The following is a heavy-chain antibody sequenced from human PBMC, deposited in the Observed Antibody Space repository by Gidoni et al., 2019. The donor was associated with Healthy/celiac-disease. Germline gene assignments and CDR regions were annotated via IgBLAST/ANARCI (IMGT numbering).Heavy chain of an antibody. CDR2: ISSSSSYI. Sequence: EVQLVESGGGLVKPGGSLRLSCAASGFTFSSYSMNWGRQAPGKGLEWVSDISSSSSYIYYADSVKGRFTISRDNDKNSLYLQMNSLRAEDTAVYYCAGGYCSGGSCYSYGDAFDIWGQGTMVTVSS. CDR3: AGGYCSGGSCYSYGDAFDI. D-gene: IGHD2-15*01. CDR1: GFTFSSYS. J-gene: IGHJ3*02. V-gene: IGHV3-21*01.